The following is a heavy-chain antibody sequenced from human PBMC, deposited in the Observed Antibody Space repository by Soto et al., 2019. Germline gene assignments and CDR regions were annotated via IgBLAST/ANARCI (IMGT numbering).Heavy chain of an antibody. CDR1: GFTFNTYG. CDR2: TSFDGTNK. D-gene: IGHD6-19*01. J-gene: IGHJ5*01. CDR3: AKDRAQWLVYPFAS. V-gene: IGHV3-30*18. Sequence: GGSLRLSCVVSGFTFNTYGMHWVRQAPGKGLEWVAVTSFDGTNKYYADSVEGRFTVSRDNSKNTLYLQMNSLRTEDTAVYYCAKDRAQWLVYPFASWGQGTLVTVSS.